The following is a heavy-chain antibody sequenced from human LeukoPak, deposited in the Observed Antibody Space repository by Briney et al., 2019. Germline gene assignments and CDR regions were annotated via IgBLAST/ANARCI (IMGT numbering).Heavy chain of an antibody. CDR1: GGSVSSYY. J-gene: IGHJ4*02. CDR2: IYYSGST. V-gene: IGHV4-59*08. D-gene: IGHD6-13*01. CDR3: ARNGGSWSFDY. Sequence: ASETLSLTCTVSGGSVSSYYLSWIRQPPGKGLEWIGYIYYSGSTNYNPSLKSRVSMSIDTSKNQFSLRLNSVTAADTAVYYCARNGGSWSFDYWGRGTLVTASS.